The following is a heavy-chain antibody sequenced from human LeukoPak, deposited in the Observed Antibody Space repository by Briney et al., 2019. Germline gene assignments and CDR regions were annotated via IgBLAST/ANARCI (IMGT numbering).Heavy chain of an antibody. Sequence: KPSETLSLTCAVYGGSFSGYYWSWIRQPPGKGREWIGEINHSGSTNYNPSPKSRVTISVDTSKNQFSLKLSSVTAADTAVYYCARPRRGYSYGPGAFDIWGQGTMVTVSS. D-gene: IGHD5-18*01. CDR2: INHSGST. V-gene: IGHV4-34*01. J-gene: IGHJ3*02. CDR1: GGSFSGYY. CDR3: ARPRRGYSYGPGAFDI.